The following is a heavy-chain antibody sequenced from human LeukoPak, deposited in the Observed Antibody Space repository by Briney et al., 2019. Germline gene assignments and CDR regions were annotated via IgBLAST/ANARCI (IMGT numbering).Heavy chain of an antibody. Sequence: GGSLRLSCVASGFTFTISVMTWVRQAPGRGLEWVSVISSSGGDTHYADSVKGRFTISRDNSKNTLYLQMNNLRIEDTAVYYCAKDHVFSDPWGQGTLVTVSS. CDR1: GFTFTISV. D-gene: IGHD3-10*02. CDR2: ISSSGGDT. J-gene: IGHJ5*02. V-gene: IGHV3-23*01. CDR3: AKDHVFSDP.